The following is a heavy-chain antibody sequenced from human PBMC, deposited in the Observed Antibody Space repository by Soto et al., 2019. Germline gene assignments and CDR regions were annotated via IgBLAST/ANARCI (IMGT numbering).Heavy chain of an antibody. J-gene: IGHJ4*02. D-gene: IGHD1-1*01. V-gene: IGHV1-8*02. Sequence: GASVKVSCKASGGTFSSYAISWVRQATGQGLEWMGWMNPNTGNSGYAQKFQGRVTMTSDTSISTAHVELSSLRSEDTAVYYCARRAETNGWNGFGADKYYFDFWGQGTLVTVSS. CDR3: ARRAETNGWNGFGADKYYFDF. CDR2: MNPNTGNS. CDR1: GGTFSSYA.